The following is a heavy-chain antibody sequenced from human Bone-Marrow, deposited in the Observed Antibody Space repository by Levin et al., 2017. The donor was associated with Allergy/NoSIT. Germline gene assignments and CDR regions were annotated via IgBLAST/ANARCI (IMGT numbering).Heavy chain of an antibody. CDR1: GFTFSSYG. J-gene: IGHJ3*02. CDR3: AKDRLGYCSGGSCYSAAFDI. D-gene: IGHD2-15*01. V-gene: IGHV3-30*18. Sequence: GGSLRLSCAASGFTFSSYGMHWVRQAPGKGLEWVAVISYDGSNKYYADSVKGRFTISRDNSKNTLYLQMNSLRAEDTAVYYCAKDRLGYCSGGSCYSAAFDIWGQGTMVTVSS. CDR2: ISYDGSNK.